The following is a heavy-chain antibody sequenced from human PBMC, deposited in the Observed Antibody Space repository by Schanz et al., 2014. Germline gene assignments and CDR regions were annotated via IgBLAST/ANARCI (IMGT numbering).Heavy chain of an antibody. CDR1: EFTFSSYK. J-gene: IGHJ4*02. CDR2: IWNNGVTK. V-gene: IGHV3-33*08. D-gene: IGHD3-10*01. Sequence: VQLVESGGGLVKPGGSLRLSCEASEFTFSSYKMNWVRQAPGKGLEWVAVIWNNGVTKYYADSVRGRFTISRDRFQNTLYLRMSSLRAEDTAVYYCARANYRRKINFDYWGRGTLVTVSS. CDR3: ARANYRRKINFDY.